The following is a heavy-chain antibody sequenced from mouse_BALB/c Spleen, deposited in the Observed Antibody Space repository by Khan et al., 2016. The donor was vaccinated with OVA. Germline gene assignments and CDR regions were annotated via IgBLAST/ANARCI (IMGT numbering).Heavy chain of an antibody. V-gene: IGHV5-9-3*01. CDR2: ISSGGSIT. J-gene: IGHJ2*01. CDR3: ARVAWGYFDY. Sequence: EVELVESGGGLVKPGGSLKLSCAASGFIFSSYAMSWVRQTPEKRLEWVATISSGGSITYYPDSVKGRFTISRDNAKNTLYMQISSLRSAATAIYFCARVAWGYFDYWGQGTPLTVSS. CDR1: GFIFSSYA.